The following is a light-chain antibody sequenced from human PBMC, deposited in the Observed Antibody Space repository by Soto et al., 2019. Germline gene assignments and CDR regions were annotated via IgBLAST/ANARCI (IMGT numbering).Light chain of an antibody. CDR2: DAS. Sequence: EIVMTQSPATLSVSPGERATLSCRASQSVSSNLSCYQQKPGQHPRRLLYDASTRATGIPARISGSGSGTEFTLTISSRQAEDFAVYYCQQYNNWPSGTFGQGTKVEVK. CDR1: QSVSSN. CDR3: QQYNNWPSGT. J-gene: IGKJ1*01. V-gene: IGKV3-15*01.